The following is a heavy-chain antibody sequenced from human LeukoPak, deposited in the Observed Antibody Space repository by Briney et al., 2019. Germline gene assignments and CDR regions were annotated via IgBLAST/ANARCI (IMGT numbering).Heavy chain of an antibody. CDR3: ARGRVLVGAKP. V-gene: IGHV1-8*02. D-gene: IGHD1-26*01. CDR1: GYTFTSYY. J-gene: IGHJ4*02. CDR2: MNPNSGNT. Sequence: ASVKVSCKASGYTFTSYYMHWVRQATGQGLEWMGWMNPNSGNTGYAQKFQGRVTMTRNTSISTAYMELSSLRSEDTAVYYCARGRVLVGAKPWGQGTLVTVSS.